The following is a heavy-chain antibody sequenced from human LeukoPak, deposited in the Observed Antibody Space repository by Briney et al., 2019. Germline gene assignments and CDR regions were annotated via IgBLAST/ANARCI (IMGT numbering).Heavy chain of an antibody. D-gene: IGHD3-3*01. Sequence: GASVKVSCKASGYTFTSYYMHWVGQAPGQGLEWMGIINPSGGSTSYAQKFQGRVTMTRDMSTSTVYMELSSLRSEDTAVYYCARGPNYDFWSGYYYDYWGQGTLVTVSS. CDR3: ARGPNYDFWSGYYYDY. CDR2: INPSGGST. V-gene: IGHV1-46*01. CDR1: GYTFTSYY. J-gene: IGHJ4*02.